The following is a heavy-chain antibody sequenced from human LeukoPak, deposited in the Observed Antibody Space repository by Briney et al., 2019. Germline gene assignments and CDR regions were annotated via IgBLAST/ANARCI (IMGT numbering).Heavy chain of an antibody. CDR2: ISWSGSYI. J-gene: IGHJ3*02. Sequence: GGSLRLSCEASGFTFRSYGVHWVRQAPGKGLEWVSSISWSGSYIYYADSVKGRCTISRDDAKSSLYLEMASLRAEDTAVYYCARDLRGSSWSYDYGDLDAFDMWGQGTMVTVSS. V-gene: IGHV3-21*06. CDR1: GFTFRSYG. D-gene: IGHD4-17*01. CDR3: ARDLRGSSWSYDYGDLDAFDM.